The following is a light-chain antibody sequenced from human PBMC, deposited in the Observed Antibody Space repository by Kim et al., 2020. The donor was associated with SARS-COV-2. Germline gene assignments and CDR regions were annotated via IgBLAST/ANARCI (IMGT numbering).Light chain of an antibody. CDR3: QAWDSSTVI. CDR2: YDS. J-gene: IGLJ2*01. V-gene: IGLV3-1*01. Sequence: VSPGQTASITCSGDRLGDKYASWYQQKPGQSPVLVIYYDSKRPSGIPERFSGSNSGNTATLTISGTQAMDEADYYCQAWDSSTVIFGGGTQLTVL. CDR1: RLGDKY.